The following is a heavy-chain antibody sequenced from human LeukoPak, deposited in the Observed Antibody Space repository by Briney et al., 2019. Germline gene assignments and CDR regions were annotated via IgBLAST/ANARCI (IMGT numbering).Heavy chain of an antibody. J-gene: IGHJ4*02. CDR2: IYHSGST. Sequence: SETLSLTCAVSGGSISSGGYSWSWIRQPPGKGLEWIGYIYHSGSTYYNPSLKSRVTISVDRSKNQFSLKLSSVTAADTAVYYCARGTIGSYTYWGQGTLVTVSS. CDR1: GGSISSGGYS. V-gene: IGHV4-30-2*01. D-gene: IGHD3-10*01. CDR3: ARGTIGSYTY.